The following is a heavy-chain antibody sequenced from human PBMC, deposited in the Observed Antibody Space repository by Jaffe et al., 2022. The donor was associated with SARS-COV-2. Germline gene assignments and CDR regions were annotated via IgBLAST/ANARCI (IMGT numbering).Heavy chain of an antibody. CDR2: IHSGGTT. Sequence: QVQLQESGPRLVKPSETLSLTCTVSSGSIIPYYWAWIRQSAGKGLEWIGRIHSGGTTNYNPSLKSRITMSVDPSKSQFSLKMTSVTAADTAVYFCARDNWAIYGAFPHYYYAMDVWSQGTTVTVSS. J-gene: IGHJ6*02. CDR3: ARDNWAIYGAFPHYYYAMDV. V-gene: IGHV4-4*07. D-gene: IGHD4-17*01. CDR1: SGSIIPYY.